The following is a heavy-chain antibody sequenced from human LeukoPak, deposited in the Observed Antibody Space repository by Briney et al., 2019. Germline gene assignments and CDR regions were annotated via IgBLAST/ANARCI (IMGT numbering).Heavy chain of an antibody. Sequence: GGSLRLSCTVSGFTVSSNSMSWVRQAPGKGLEWVSFIYSDNTHYSDSVKGRFTISRDNAKNSLYLQMNSLRAEDTAVYYCAKGSSSSWDHFDYWGQGTRVTVSS. CDR2: IYSDNT. CDR1: GFTVSSNS. D-gene: IGHD6-13*01. CDR3: AKGSSSSWDHFDY. J-gene: IGHJ4*02. V-gene: IGHV3-53*01.